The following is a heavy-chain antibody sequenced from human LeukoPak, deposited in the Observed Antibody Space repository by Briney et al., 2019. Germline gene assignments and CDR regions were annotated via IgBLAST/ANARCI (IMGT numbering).Heavy chain of an antibody. CDR1: GFTFSSYW. CDR2: IKHNGDEL. D-gene: IGHD3-16*01. V-gene: IGHV3-7*01. CDR3: ARELRTFAS. Sequence: GGSLRLSCAASGFTFSSYWMTWVRQAPGKGLEWVANIKHNGDELNYVDSVEDRFTISRDNAKNSLYLHMTSLRAEDTAVYYCARELRTFASWGQETLVTVSS. J-gene: IGHJ4*02.